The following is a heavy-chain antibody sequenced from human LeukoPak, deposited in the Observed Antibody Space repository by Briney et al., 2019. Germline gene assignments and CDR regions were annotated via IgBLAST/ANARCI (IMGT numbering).Heavy chain of an antibody. CDR3: ARDKLHPTRVQKTLFDY. CDR1: GFTFSSYA. J-gene: IGHJ4*02. V-gene: IGHV3-30-3*01. D-gene: IGHD1-1*01. CDR2: ISYDGSNK. Sequence: GGSLRLSCAASGFTFSSYAMHWVRQAPGKGLEWVAVISYDGSNKYYADSVKGRFTISRDNSKNTLYLQMNSLRAEDTAVYYCARDKLHPTRVQKTLFDYWGQGTLVTVSS.